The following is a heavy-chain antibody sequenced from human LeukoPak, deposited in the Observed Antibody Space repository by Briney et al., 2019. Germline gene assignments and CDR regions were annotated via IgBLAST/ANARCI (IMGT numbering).Heavy chain of an antibody. CDR1: GFTFSSYW. D-gene: IGHD2-2*02. V-gene: IGHV3-74*01. CDR2: INPDGSVT. Sequence: GGSLRLSCAASGFTFSSYWMHWVRQPPGKGLVWVSRINPDGSVTTHADSVEGRFTISRDNAKNSLYLQMNSLRAEDTAVYYCAREGFVVVPAAIEDYYYYMDVWGKGTTVTVSS. CDR3: AREGFVVVPAAIEDYYYYMDV. J-gene: IGHJ6*03.